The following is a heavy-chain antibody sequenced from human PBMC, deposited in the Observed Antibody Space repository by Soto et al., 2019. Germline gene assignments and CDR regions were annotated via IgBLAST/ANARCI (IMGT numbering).Heavy chain of an antibody. CDR2: IRPGGDST. V-gene: IGHV3-23*01. CDR1: GFRFRTRA. D-gene: IGHD1-26*01. Sequence: GGSLRLSCAASGFRFRTRAMSWVRQAPGKGLEWVASIRPGGDSTYYADSVKGRFAVSRDNSNVTLYLQMDSLRVEDTAIYYCTTHAEGAPWAGGFCSWGQGTL. CDR3: TTHAEGAPWAGGFCS. J-gene: IGHJ5*02.